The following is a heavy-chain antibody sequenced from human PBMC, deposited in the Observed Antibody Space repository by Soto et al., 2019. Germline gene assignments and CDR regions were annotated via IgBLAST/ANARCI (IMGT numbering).Heavy chain of an antibody. CDR1: GGTFSTAA. D-gene: IGHD3-3*02. CDR3: ARAQDRPLLGGNYYYVMDV. J-gene: IGHJ6*02. CDR2: IMPIFRTA. V-gene: IGHV1-69*05. Sequence: QVQVEQSGAEVKKPGSSVKVSCKASGGTFSTAAISWVRQAPGQGLEWMGGIMPIFRTADYAQKFQGRVPXTXDXXTSTAYLELRRLSSEDTAIYYCARAQDRPLLGGNYYYVMDVCGQGTTVTVSS.